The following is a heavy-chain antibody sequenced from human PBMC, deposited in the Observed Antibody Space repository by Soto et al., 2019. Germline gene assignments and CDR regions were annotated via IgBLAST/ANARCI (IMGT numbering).Heavy chain of an antibody. J-gene: IGHJ4*02. D-gene: IGHD3-10*01. CDR1: GFTFSTYD. V-gene: IGHV3-23*01. CDR3: AKRNLYGSGTHEY. CDR2: ISGSGGKT. Sequence: EVQLLESGGGLVQPGGSLRLSCAASGFTFSTYDMSWVRQAPGKGLEWVSGISGSGGKTDYADSVKGRFTISRDNSKNTLYLQMNSLRAEDTAVYYCAKRNLYGSGTHEYWGQGSLVTVSP.